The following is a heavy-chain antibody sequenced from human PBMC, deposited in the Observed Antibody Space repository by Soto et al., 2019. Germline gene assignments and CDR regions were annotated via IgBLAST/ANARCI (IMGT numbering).Heavy chain of an antibody. Sequence: GASVKVSCKASRYTFTSYDINWVRQATGQGLEWMGWMNPNSGNTGYAQKFQGRVTMTRNTSISTAYMELSSLRSEDTAVYYCARGQITIFGVVIALEVWGKGTTVTVSS. CDR2: MNPNSGNT. CDR1: RYTFTSYD. D-gene: IGHD3-3*01. V-gene: IGHV1-8*01. CDR3: ARGQITIFGVVIALEV. J-gene: IGHJ6*04.